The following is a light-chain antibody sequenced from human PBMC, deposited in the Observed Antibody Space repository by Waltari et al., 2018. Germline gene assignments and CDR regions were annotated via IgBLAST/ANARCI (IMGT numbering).Light chain of an antibody. Sequence: QSALTQPASVSGSPGQSITISCTGTSSDVGGYNHVSWYQQDPGKVPKLIIYDVSERPAGFSARFSCSKSGNTASLTISGVQAEDETDYYCSSYTNRNTLIFGGGTKLTVL. J-gene: IGLJ2*01. CDR3: SSYTNRNTLI. CDR1: SSDVGGYNH. CDR2: DVS. V-gene: IGLV2-14*01.